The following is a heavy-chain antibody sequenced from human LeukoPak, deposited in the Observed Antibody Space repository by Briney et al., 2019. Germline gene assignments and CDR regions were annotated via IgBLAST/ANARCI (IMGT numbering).Heavy chain of an antibody. J-gene: IGHJ4*02. CDR2: ISSSGSTI. D-gene: IGHD3-22*01. CDR1: GFTFSDYY. CDR3: ASEERYYYDSSGYPTLDY. V-gene: IGHV3-11*04. Sequence: GGSLRLSCAASGFTFSDYYMSWIRQAPGKGLEWVSYISSSGSTIHYADSVKGRFTISRDNAKNSLYLEMNSLRVEDTAVYYCASEERYYYDSSGYPTLDYWGQGTLVTVSS.